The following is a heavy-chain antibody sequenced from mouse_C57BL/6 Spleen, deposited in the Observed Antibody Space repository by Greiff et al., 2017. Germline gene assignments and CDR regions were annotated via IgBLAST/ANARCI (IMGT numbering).Heavy chain of an antibody. CDR3: ARDLYSYYDEVSC. D-gene: IGHD2-4*01. CDR2: ISDGGSYT. J-gene: IGHJ3*01. CDR1: GFTFSSYA. V-gene: IGHV5-4*01. Sequence: EVQLVESGGGLVKPGGSLKLSCAASGFTFSSYAMSWVRQTPEKRLEWVATISDGGSYTYYPDNVKGRFTISRNNAKNNLYLQISHLKSEDTAMYYCARDLYSYYDEVSCWGQGTPVTVSA.